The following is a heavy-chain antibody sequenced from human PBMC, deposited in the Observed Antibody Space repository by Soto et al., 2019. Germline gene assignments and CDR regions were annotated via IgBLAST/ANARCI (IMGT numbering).Heavy chain of an antibody. Sequence: QVQLVQSGAEVKKPGSSVKVSCKASGGTFSSYAISWVRQAPGQGLEWMGGIIPIFGTANYAQKFQGRVTITADESTSTAYMELSSLRSEDPAVYYCARNPYDILTGFPLRWFDPWGQGTLVTVSS. J-gene: IGHJ5*02. V-gene: IGHV1-69*12. CDR1: GGTFSSYA. D-gene: IGHD3-9*01. CDR3: ARNPYDILTGFPLRWFDP. CDR2: IIPIFGTA.